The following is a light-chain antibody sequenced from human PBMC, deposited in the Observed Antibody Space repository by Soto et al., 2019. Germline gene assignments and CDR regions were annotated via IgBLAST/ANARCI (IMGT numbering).Light chain of an antibody. CDR1: SSNIGATYD. J-gene: IGLJ2*01. CDR2: ANN. CDR3: QSFDSRVGGVI. Sequence: QSVLTQPPSVSGAPGQRVTISCTGSSSNIGATYDVHWYQQFPGTAPKLLIYANNNRPSGVADRFSGSKSGTSASLAISGLPAEDEADSYCQSFDSRVGGVIFGGGTTLTVL. V-gene: IGLV1-40*01.